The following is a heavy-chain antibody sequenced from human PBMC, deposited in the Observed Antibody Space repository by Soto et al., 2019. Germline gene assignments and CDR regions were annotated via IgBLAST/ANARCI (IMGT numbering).Heavy chain of an antibody. J-gene: IGHJ6*02. D-gene: IGHD4-17*01. CDR2: ISSSSSTI. V-gene: IGHV3-48*02. CDR3: ARERGDSYYYYYGMDV. CDR1: GFTFSSYS. Sequence: GGSLRLSCAASGFTFSSYSMNWVRQAPGKGLEWVSYISSSSSTIYYADSVKGRFTISRDNAKNSLYLQMNSLRDEDTAVYYCARERGDSYYYYYGMDVWGQGTTVTVSS.